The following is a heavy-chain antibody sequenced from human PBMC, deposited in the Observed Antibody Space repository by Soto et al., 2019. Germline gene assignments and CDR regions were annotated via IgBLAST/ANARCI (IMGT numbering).Heavy chain of an antibody. CDR1: GFIFSDYA. CDR2: ISNNGGGT. CDR3: VKDPSRGGWYGFFLH. Sequence: GGSLRLSCSASGFIFSDYAMHWVRLTPGKGLEFVSAISNNGGGTNDAPSVWGRFTISRDNSKNTVYLEMSSLRVEDTAIYYCVKDPSRGGWYGFFLHWGQGTVVTVSS. D-gene: IGHD6-19*01. J-gene: IGHJ1*01. V-gene: IGHV3-64D*06.